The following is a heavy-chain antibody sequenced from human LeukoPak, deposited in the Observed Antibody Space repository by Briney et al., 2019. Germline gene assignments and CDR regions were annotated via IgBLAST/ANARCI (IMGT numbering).Heavy chain of an antibody. CDR3: ARDLFRYCSSTSCSFDY. CDR2: INTNTGNP. V-gene: IGHV7-4-1*02. CDR1: GYTFTSYA. D-gene: IGHD2-2*01. J-gene: IGHJ4*02. Sequence: GASVKVSCKASGYTFTSYAMNWVRQAPGQGLEWMGWINTNTGNPTYAQGFTGRFVFSLDTSVSTAYLQISSLKAEDTAVYYCARDLFRYCSSTSCSFDYWGQGTLVTVSS.